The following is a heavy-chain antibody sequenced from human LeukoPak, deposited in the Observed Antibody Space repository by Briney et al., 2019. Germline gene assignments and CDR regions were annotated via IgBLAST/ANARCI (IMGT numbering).Heavy chain of an antibody. CDR3: ARGISAAAKNWFDP. Sequence: PSQTLSLTCTVSGGSISSGGYYWSWIRQPAGKGLEWIGRIYTSGSTNYNPSSNSRVIISVDTSKHQFSLKLSSVAAADTAVYYCARGISAAAKNWFDPWGQGTLVTVSS. CDR1: GGSISSGGYY. CDR2: IYTSGST. D-gene: IGHD6-13*01. V-gene: IGHV4-61*02. J-gene: IGHJ5*02.